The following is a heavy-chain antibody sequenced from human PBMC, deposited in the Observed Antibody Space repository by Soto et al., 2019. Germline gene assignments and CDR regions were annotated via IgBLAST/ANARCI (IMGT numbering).Heavy chain of an antibody. Sequence: QLQLQESGPGLVKPSETLSLTCTVSGGSISSSSYYWGWIRQPPGKGLEWIGSIYYSGSTYYNPSLSSRITLSEDTSKTRFSLMMSSVIAADTGVYYCERRGYYAISAFDIWGQGTMVTVSS. CDR3: ERRGYYAISAFDI. CDR2: IYYSGST. V-gene: IGHV4-39*01. D-gene: IGHD2-8*01. CDR1: GGSISSSSYY. J-gene: IGHJ3*02.